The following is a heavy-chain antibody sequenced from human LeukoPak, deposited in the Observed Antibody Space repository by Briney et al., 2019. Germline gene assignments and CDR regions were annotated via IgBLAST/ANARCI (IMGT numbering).Heavy chain of an antibody. J-gene: IGHJ3*02. CDR3: ASDWTNAVDI. D-gene: IGHD3-9*01. V-gene: IGHV4-39*01. CDR2: IYYSGST. CDR1: GGSISSSSYY. Sequence: SETLSLTCTVSGGSISSSSYYWGWIRQPPGKGREWIGSIYYSGSTYYNPSLKSLVTISVDTSNNQFSLKMSSVTAADTAVYYSASDWTNAVDICGQGTMVTVSS.